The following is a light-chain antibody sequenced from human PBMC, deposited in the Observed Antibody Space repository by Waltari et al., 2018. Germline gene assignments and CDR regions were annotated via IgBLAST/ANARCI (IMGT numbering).Light chain of an antibody. V-gene: IGKV3-15*01. Sequence: EIVMTQSPASLSVSPGERATLSCRASQSVSSNLAWYQQKPGQAPSLLIYAASTRATGIPARFSGGGSGTEFTLTISSLQSEDFAVYYCQQYNNWPPSITFGQATRLEIK. J-gene: IGKJ5*01. CDR2: AAS. CDR3: QQYNNWPPSIT. CDR1: QSVSSN.